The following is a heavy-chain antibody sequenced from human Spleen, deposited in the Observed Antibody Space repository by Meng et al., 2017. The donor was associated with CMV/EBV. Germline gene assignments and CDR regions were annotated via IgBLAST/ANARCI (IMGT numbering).Heavy chain of an antibody. D-gene: IGHD3-22*01. CDR2: ISPNSGGT. J-gene: IGHJ4*02. Sequence: ASVKVSCKASGYTFTGYYIHWVRQAPGQGLQWMGWISPNSGGTTHPQTFQGRVTMTRDTSISTAFMELSRLRSDDTAVYHCARGDYSDISGYYYDFNYWGQGTLVTVSS. CDR3: ARGDYSDISGYYYDFNY. CDR1: GYTFTGYY. V-gene: IGHV1-2*02.